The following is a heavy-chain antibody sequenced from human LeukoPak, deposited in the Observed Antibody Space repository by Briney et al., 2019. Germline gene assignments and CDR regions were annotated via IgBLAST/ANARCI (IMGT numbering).Heavy chain of an antibody. CDR3: AKDPAAAGTTMFDP. D-gene: IGHD6-13*01. Sequence: GGSLRLSCAASGFTFSSYAMSWVRQAPGKGLEWVSAISGSGGSTYYADSVKGRFTISRDNSKNTLDLQMNSLRAEDTAVYYCAKDPAAAGTTMFDPWGQGTLVTVSS. CDR1: GFTFSSYA. CDR2: ISGSGGST. J-gene: IGHJ5*02. V-gene: IGHV3-23*01.